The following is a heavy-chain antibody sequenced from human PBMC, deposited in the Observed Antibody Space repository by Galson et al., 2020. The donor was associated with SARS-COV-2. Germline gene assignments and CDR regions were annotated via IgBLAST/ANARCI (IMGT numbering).Heavy chain of an antibody. D-gene: IGHD1-26*01. CDR3: ARDRRIVGEKAQDGVSY. V-gene: IGHV4-39*07. Sequence: SETLSLTCTVSGGSISSSSYYWGWIRQPPGKGLEWIGSIYYSGSTYYNPSLKSRVTISVDTSKNQFSLKLSSVTAADTAVYYCARDRRIVGEKAQDGVSYWGQGILVTVSS. J-gene: IGHJ4*02. CDR2: IYYSGST. CDR1: GGSISSSSYY.